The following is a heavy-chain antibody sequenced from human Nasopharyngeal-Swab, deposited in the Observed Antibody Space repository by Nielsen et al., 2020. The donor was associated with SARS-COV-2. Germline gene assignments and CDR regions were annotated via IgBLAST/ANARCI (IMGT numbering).Heavy chain of an antibody. CDR1: GYTFTSYD. J-gene: IGHJ6*02. V-gene: IGHV1-46*01. CDR3: AREFDSSGWSYYYYGMDV. D-gene: IGHD6-19*01. CDR2: INPSGGST. Sequence: ASVKVSCKASGYTFTSYDINWVRQAPGQGLEWMGIINPSGGSTSYAQKFQGRVTMTRDTSTSTVYMELSSLRSEDTAVYYCAREFDSSGWSYYYYGMDVWGQGTTVTVSS.